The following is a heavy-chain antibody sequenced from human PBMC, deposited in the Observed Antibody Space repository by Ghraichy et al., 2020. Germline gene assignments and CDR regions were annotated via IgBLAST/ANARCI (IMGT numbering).Heavy chain of an antibody. CDR2: IYYSGST. D-gene: IGHD2-15*01. V-gene: IGHV4-30-4*01. CDR3: ASGYCSGGSCYGPFDY. Sequence: SETLSLTCTVSGGSISSGDYYWSWIRQPPGKGLEWIGYIYYSGSTYYNPSLKSRVTISVDTSKNQFSLKLSSVTAADTAVYYCASGYCSGGSCYGPFDYWGQGTLVTVSS. CDR1: GGSISSGDYY. J-gene: IGHJ4*02.